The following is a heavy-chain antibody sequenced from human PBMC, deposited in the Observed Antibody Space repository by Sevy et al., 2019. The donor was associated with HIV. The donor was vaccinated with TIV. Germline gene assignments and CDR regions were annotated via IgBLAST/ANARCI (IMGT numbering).Heavy chain of an antibody. CDR2: MKQDGSEK. V-gene: IGHV3-7*01. Sequence: GGSLRLSCAASGFRLGTSWMSWVRQAPGKGLEWVATMKQDGSEKYYVDSVKGRFTISRDNAKHSLYLQMNSLRAEDTAVYYCVREGLGGFSYSLDCWGQGTLVTVSS. CDR1: GFRLGTSW. D-gene: IGHD5-18*01. J-gene: IGHJ4*02. CDR3: VREGLGGFSYSLDC.